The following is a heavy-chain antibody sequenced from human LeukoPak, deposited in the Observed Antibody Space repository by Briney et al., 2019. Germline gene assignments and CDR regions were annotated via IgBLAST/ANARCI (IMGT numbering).Heavy chain of an antibody. J-gene: IGHJ4*02. CDR2: ISGSGGST. CDR1: GFTFSSYA. D-gene: IGHD4-17*01. Sequence: GGSLRLSCAASGFTFSSYAMSWVRQAPGEGLEWVSAISGSGGSTYYADSVKGRFTISRDNSENTLYLQMNSLRAEDTAVYYCAKDLYGDYLYYFDYWGQGTLVTVSS. CDR3: AKDLYGDYLYYFDY. V-gene: IGHV3-23*01.